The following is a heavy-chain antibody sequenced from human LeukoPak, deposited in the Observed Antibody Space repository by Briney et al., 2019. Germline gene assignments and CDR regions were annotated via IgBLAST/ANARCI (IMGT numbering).Heavy chain of an antibody. CDR3: ARGRTYYYDTSGYYPSIYYGMDV. V-gene: IGHV4-34*01. Sequence: SETLSLTCAVSGGSFSGCYWYWIRQPPGKVLEWIGEINHGESTNYNPSLKSRATLSVDTSKNQFSLKLTSVTAADTAVYYCARGRTYYYDTSGYYPSIYYGMDVWGQGTTVIVSS. CDR2: INHGEST. CDR1: GGSFSGCY. D-gene: IGHD3-22*01. J-gene: IGHJ6*02.